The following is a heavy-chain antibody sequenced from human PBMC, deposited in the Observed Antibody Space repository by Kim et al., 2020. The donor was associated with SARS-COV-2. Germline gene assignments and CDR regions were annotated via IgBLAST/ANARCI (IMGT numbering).Heavy chain of an antibody. Sequence: DGSEKYYVDSVKGRFTISRDNAKNSLYLQMNSLRAEDTAVYYCASRTGSSWGQGTLVTVSS. CDR3: ASRTGSS. V-gene: IGHV3-7*01. J-gene: IGHJ4*02. D-gene: IGHD6-13*01. CDR2: DGSEK.